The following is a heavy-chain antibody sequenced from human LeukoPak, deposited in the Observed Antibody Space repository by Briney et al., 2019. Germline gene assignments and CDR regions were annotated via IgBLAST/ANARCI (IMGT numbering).Heavy chain of an antibody. Sequence: SETLSLTCTVSGGSISSYYWSWIRQPPGKGLEWIGYIYYSGSTSYNPSLKSRVTISVDTSKNQFSLKMSSVTAADTAVYFCARGVWEPYYWGQGILVTVSP. CDR2: IYYSGST. J-gene: IGHJ4*02. D-gene: IGHD1-26*01. CDR1: GGSISSYY. CDR3: ARGVWEPYY. V-gene: IGHV4-59*08.